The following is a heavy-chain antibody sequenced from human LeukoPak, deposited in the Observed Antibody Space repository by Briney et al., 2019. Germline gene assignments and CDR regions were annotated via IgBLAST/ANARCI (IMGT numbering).Heavy chain of an antibody. Sequence: SETLSLTCGVYGGSFSGYYWTWIRQFPGMGLEWIAEIIHSGRTNYNPSLTGRVTLSVDTSKNQFSLQLRSVTAADTAVYYCARGILVTVYAAFDYWGHGSLVTVSS. D-gene: IGHD2-8*01. CDR2: IIHSGRT. V-gene: IGHV4-34*01. CDR3: ARGILVTVYAAFDY. J-gene: IGHJ4*01. CDR1: GGSFSGYY.